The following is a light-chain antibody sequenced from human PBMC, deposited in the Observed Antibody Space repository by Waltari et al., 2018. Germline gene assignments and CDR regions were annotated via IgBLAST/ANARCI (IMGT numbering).Light chain of an antibody. V-gene: IGLV3-19*01. CDR1: SLTSYY. CDR3: HSRDASGVGGS. J-gene: IGLJ2*01. Sequence: SSELTQDPAVSVAMGQTVRTTCQGVSLTSYYASWYQQRPGQAPILVMYDKNNRPSGVPDRFSGSSSDNTASLTITGAQAEDEASYYCHSRDASGVGGSFGGGTKLTVL. CDR2: DKN.